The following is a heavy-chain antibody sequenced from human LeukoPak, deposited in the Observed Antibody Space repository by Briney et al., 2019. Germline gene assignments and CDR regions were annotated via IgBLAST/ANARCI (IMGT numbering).Heavy chain of an antibody. V-gene: IGHV4-59*08. D-gene: IGHD3-22*01. J-gene: IGHJ4*02. CDR3: ARARGSGYSGSYYFDY. CDR2: IYYSGST. CDR1: GGSISSYY. Sequence: SETLSLTCTVSGGSISSYYWSWIRQPPGKGLEWIGYIYYSGSTNYNPSLKSRVTISADTSKNQFSLKLTSVTAADTAVYYCARARGSGYSGSYYFDYWGQGTLVTVSS.